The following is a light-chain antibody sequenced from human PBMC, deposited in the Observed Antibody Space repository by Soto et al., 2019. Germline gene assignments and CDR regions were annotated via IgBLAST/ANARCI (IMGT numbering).Light chain of an antibody. Sequence: EIEMTQSPATLSVSPGERATLSCRASQSVSSNLAWYQQKPGQAPRLLIYGASTRATGIPDRISGSGSGTEFTLTISSLQSEDFAVYYCQQYIDWHETFGQGTKVEIK. CDR2: GAS. V-gene: IGKV3-15*01. CDR3: QQYIDWHET. J-gene: IGKJ2*01. CDR1: QSVSSN.